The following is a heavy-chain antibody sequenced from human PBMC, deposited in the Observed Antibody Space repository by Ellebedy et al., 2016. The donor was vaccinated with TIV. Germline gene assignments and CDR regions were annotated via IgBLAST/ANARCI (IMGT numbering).Heavy chain of an antibody. CDR3: AKPGDLWSGSNWSDL. Sequence: SETLSLTCSVSGGSIRSHYWTWIRQPPGQGLEWIGNIYHSGTVNYNPSLKSRVTISIDRSKNQFSLNLTSVSAADTAVYYCAKPGDLWSGSNWSDLWGQGAPVTVSS. CDR1: GGSIRSHY. CDR2: IYHSGTV. J-gene: IGHJ5*02. D-gene: IGHD3-3*01. V-gene: IGHV4-59*11.